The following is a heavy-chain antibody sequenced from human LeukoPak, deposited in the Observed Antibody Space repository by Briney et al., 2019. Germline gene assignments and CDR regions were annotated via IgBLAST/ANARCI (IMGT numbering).Heavy chain of an antibody. V-gene: IGHV4-31*03. CDR3: ARDRPDTTSPTTVGRFDP. CDR2: IYSTGTT. D-gene: IGHD1-26*01. CDR1: GDSISSGGYY. Sequence: PSQTRSLTCSVSGDSISSGGYYWHWIRQHPEKGLEWIGYIYSTGTTYYNPSLTSRLTMSLDTSKNQFSLKVTSVTAADTAVYFCARDRPDTTSPTTVGRFDPWGQGTLVTVSS. J-gene: IGHJ5*02.